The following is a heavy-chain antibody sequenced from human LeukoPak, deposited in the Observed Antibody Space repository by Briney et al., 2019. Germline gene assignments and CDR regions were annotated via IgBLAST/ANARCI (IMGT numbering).Heavy chain of an antibody. CDR1: GFTFSGFTFSDYY. J-gene: IGHJ4*02. V-gene: IGHV3-11*01. CDR3: AKGMVRGVILKGFDY. CDR2: ISNSASTT. Sequence: GGSLRLSCAASGFTFSGFTFSDYYMSWVRQAPGKGLEWISYISNSASTTYYADSVKGRFTISRDNSKNTLYLQMNSLRTEDTAVYYCAKGMVRGVILKGFDYWGQGTLVTVSS. D-gene: IGHD3-10*01.